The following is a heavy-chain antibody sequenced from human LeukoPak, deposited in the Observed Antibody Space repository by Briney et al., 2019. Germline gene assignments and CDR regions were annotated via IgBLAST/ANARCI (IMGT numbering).Heavy chain of an antibody. J-gene: IGHJ4*02. Sequence: SETLSLTCTVSGGSISSSSYYWGWIRQPPGKGLEWIGSIYYSGSTYYNPSLKSRVTISVDTSKNQFSLKLSSVTAADTAVYYCARTIAARPNYYFDYWGQGTLVTVSS. CDR1: GGSISSSSYY. CDR3: ARTIAARPNYYFDY. D-gene: IGHD6-6*01. V-gene: IGHV4-39*01. CDR2: IYYSGST.